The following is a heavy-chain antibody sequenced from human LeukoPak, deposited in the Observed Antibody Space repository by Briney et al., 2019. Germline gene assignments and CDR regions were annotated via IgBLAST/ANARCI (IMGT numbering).Heavy chain of an antibody. CDR2: ISSSSSYI. D-gene: IGHD5-18*01. V-gene: IGHV3-21*01. J-gene: IGHJ5*02. Sequence: GGSLRLSCAASGFTFSSYSMNWVRQAPGKGLEWVSSISSSSSYIYYADSVKGRFTISRDNAKNSLYLQMNSLRAEDTAVYYCARDLRYSYGYRQGVWFDPWGQGTLVTVSS. CDR1: GFTFSSYS. CDR3: ARDLRYSYGYRQGVWFDP.